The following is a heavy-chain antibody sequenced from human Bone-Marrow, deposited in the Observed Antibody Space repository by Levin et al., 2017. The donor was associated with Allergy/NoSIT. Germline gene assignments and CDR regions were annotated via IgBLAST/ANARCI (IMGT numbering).Heavy chain of an antibody. CDR1: GFTLTSYG. CDR2: IWFDGANK. Sequence: PGGSLRLSCAASGFTLTSYGIHWVRQAPGKGLEWVAVIWFDGANKYYGDSVKGRFTVSRDNSMNTVYLQLDSLRVEDTAVYYCARAEGMLERDYLDHWGQGTLVTVSS. D-gene: IGHD2-8*01. CDR3: ARAEGMLERDYLDH. J-gene: IGHJ4*02. V-gene: IGHV3-33*01.